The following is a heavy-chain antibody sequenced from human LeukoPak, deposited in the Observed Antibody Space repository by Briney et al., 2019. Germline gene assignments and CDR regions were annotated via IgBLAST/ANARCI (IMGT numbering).Heavy chain of an antibody. J-gene: IGHJ4*02. CDR2: IRSKANSYAT. V-gene: IGHV3-73*01. CDR3: TSYSGSYHVDY. D-gene: IGHD1-26*01. CDR1: GFTFSGSA. Sequence: PGGSLRLSCAASGFTFSGSAMPWVRQASGKGLEWVGRIRSKANSYATAYAASVKGRFTISRDDSKNTAYLQMNSLKTEDTAVYYCTSYSGSYHVDYWGQGTLVTVSS.